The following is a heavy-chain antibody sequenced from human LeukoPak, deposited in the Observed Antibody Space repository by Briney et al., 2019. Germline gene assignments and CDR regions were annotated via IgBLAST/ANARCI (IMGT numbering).Heavy chain of an antibody. J-gene: IGHJ4*02. CDR1: GITFSSYA. V-gene: IGHV3-23*01. Sequence: GGSLRLSCAASGITFSSYAMSWVRQAPGKGLEWFSGVSGSGGSTYYADSVKGRFTISRDNSKNTLYLQMNSLRAEDTAVYYCAKDLWDSGSQAYFDYWGQGTLVAVSS. CDR2: VSGSGGST. D-gene: IGHD3-10*01. CDR3: AKDLWDSGSQAYFDY.